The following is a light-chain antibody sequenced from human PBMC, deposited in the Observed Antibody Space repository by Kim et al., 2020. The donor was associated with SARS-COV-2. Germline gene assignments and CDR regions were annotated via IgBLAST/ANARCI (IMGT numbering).Light chain of an antibody. V-gene: IGKV1-5*03. CDR1: QGIGSW. J-gene: IGKJ4*01. CDR3: QQYDSYPLT. CDR2: QAS. Sequence: ASLGDRVTITCRASQGIGSWLAWYQQKPGKAPKLLIYQASTLESGVPSGFSGSGSGTEFTLTISCLQPDDFATYYCQQYDSYPLTFGGGTRVDIK.